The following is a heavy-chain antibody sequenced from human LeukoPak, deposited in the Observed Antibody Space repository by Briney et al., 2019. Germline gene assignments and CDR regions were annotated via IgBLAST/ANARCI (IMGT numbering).Heavy chain of an antibody. V-gene: IGHV1-69*13. CDR3: AGRRRTRYCSSTSCYANWFVP. CDR1: GGTFSSYA. D-gene: IGHD2-2*01. J-gene: IGHJ5*02. CDR2: IIPMFGTA. Sequence: SVKVSCKGSGGTFSSYAISWVRQAPGQGLEWMGGIIPMFGTANYKQKFQGRVTITADESTSTVYMELSSLRSEDTAVYYCAGRRRTRYCSSTSCYANWFVPWGQGTLVTVSS.